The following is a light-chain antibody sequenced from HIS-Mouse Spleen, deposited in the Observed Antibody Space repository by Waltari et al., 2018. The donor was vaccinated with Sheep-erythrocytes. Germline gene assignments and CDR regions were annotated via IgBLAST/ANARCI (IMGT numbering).Light chain of an antibody. CDR3: SSYAGSNFWV. V-gene: IGLV2-8*01. CDR2: EVS. Sequence: QSALTQPPSASGSPGQSVTISCTGTSSAAGGSNYTSWYQQHPGKAPKLMIYEVSKRPSGVPDRFSGSKSGNTASLTVSGLQAEDEADYYCSSYAGSNFWVFGGGTKLTVL. J-gene: IGLJ3*02. CDR1: SSAAGGSNY.